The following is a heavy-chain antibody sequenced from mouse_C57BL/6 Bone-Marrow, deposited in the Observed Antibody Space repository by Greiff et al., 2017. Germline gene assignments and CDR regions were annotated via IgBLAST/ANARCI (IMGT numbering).Heavy chain of an antibody. D-gene: IGHD2-2*01. J-gene: IGHJ4*01. V-gene: IGHV1-64*01. CDR2: IHPNSGST. CDR3: AREEDVLWLRLLCMDY. Sequence: VKLQESGAELVKPGASVKLSCKASGYTFTSYWMHWVKQRPGQGLEWIGMIHPNSGSTNYNEKFKSKATLTVDKSSSTAYMQLSILTSEDSAVYYCAREEDVLWLRLLCMDYWGQGTSVTVSS. CDR1: GYTFTSYW.